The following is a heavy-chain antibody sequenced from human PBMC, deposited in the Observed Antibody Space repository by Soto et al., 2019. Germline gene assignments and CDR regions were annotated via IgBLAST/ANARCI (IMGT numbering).Heavy chain of an antibody. CDR3: ARDPVGVVPEDWYFDL. J-gene: IGHJ2*01. V-gene: IGHV3-33*01. CDR2: IWYDGSNK. CDR1: GFTFSSYG. Sequence: GGSLRLSCAASGFTFSSYGMHWVRQAPGKGLEWVAVIWYDGSNKYYADSVKGRFTISRDNSKNTLYLQMNSLRAEDTAVYYCARDPVGVVPEDWYFDLWGRGTLVTVSS. D-gene: IGHD2-15*01.